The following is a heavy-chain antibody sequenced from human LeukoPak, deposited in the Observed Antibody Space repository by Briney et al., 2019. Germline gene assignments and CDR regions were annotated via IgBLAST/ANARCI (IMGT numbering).Heavy chain of an antibody. Sequence: ALVKVSCKASGYTFTNYAVQWVRQAPGQGLEWMGWINTDNGNRKYAQKFQGRVTITSDTSANTVNMELTSLRSEDTAVYFCARHTPLTTSYGMNVWGQDTTATVPS. CDR3: ARHTPLTTSYGMNV. CDR2: INTDNGNR. CDR1: GYTFTNYA. V-gene: IGHV1-3*04. D-gene: IGHD4-11*01. J-gene: IGHJ6*02.